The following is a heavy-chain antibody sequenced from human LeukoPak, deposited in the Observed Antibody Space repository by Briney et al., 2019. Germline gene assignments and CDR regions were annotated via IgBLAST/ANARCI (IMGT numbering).Heavy chain of an antibody. Sequence: ASVKVSCKASGYPFTICDINWVRQAPGQGLGFMGWMNPNTGGTVYAQKFQGRVTMTRDASIGTAYMELSSLRSEDTATYYCARGAIFLGTTRGYGMDVWGQGTTVTISS. D-gene: IGHD3-3*01. CDR2: MNPNTGGT. CDR3: ARGAIFLGTTRGYGMDV. J-gene: IGHJ6*02. CDR1: GYPFTICD. V-gene: IGHV1-8*01.